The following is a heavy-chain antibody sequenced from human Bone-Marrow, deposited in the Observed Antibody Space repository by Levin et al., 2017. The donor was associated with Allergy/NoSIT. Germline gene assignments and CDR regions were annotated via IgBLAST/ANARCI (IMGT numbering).Heavy chain of an antibody. Sequence: PGGSLRLSCVGFGLTFREAWLTWVRQAPGKGLEFVGRMRSKSSGGTTEYAAPVRGRFTISRDDSIDTLYLQMNSLKIADTGVYYCSSDLAWTGGSCWGQGTLVTVSS. CDR2: MRSKSSGGTT. CDR3: SSDLAWTGGSC. D-gene: IGHD6-13*01. CDR1: GLTFREAW. J-gene: IGHJ4*02. V-gene: IGHV3-15*01.